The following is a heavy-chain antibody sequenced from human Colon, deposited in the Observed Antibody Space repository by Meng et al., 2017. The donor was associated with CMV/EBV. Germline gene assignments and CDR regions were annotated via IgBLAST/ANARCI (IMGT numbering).Heavy chain of an antibody. V-gene: IGHV3-7*03. D-gene: IGHD2-2*01. CDR2: IKEDGTGQ. J-gene: IGHJ6*02. Sequence: GESLKISCAASGFTFTTFWMTWVRQAPGKGLEWVANIKEDGTGQWYVDSVKGRFTISRDDAKKSVYLQMNSLRPDDSAVYYCASTGCNNTNCPEDYYYYYGLGVWGQGTPVTVSS. CDR3: ASTGCNNTNCPEDYYYYYGLGV. CDR1: GFTFTTFW.